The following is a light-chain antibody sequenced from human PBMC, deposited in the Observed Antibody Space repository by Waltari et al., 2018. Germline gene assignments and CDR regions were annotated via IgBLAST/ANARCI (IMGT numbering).Light chain of an antibody. CDR1: SSDVGSYHL. Sequence: QSALTQPASVSGSPGQSLTISCLGTSSDVGSYHLVSWYQQHPGQAPKLLIYEVSKWPSGVSTRFSGSKSGTTASLTISGLQAEDEADYYCCSYVARSFYVFGTGTKVTV. J-gene: IGLJ1*01. CDR3: CSYVARSFYV. V-gene: IGLV2-23*02. CDR2: EVS.